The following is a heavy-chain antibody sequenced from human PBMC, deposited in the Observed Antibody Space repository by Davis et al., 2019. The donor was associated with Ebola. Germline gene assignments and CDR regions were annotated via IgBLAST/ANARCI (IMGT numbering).Heavy chain of an antibody. CDR2: IYTSGST. D-gene: IGHD2-2*01. V-gene: IGHV4-4*07. CDR3: ARDCSSTSCYALDP. J-gene: IGHJ5*02. Sequence: PSETLSLTCTVSGGSISSHYWSWIRQPAGKGLEWIGRIYTSGSTNYNPSLKSRVTMSVDTSKNQFSLKLSSVTAADTAVYYCARDCSSTSCYALDPWGQGTLVTVSS. CDR1: GGSISSHY.